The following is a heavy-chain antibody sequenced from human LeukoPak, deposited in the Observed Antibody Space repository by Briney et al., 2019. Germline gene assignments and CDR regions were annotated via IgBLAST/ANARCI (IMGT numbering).Heavy chain of an antibody. CDR3: AKDLYYDSSGYYFHAFDI. D-gene: IGHD3-22*01. CDR2: ISYDGSNK. J-gene: IGHJ3*02. V-gene: IGHV3-30*18. CDR1: GFTFSSYG. Sequence: PGRSLRLSCAASGFTFSSYGMHWVRQAPGKGLEWVAVISYDGSNKYYADSVKGRFTISRDNSKNTLYLQMNSLRAEDTAVYYCAKDLYYDSSGYYFHAFDIWGQGTMVTVSS.